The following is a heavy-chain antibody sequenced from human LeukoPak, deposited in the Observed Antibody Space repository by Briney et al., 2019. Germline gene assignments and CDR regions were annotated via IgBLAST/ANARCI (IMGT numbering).Heavy chain of an antibody. V-gene: IGHV1-69*01. D-gene: IGHD5-24*01. J-gene: IGHJ4*02. CDR3: ARDSELEMATNIGYY. CDR2: IIPIFGTA. Sequence: SVKVSCKASGGTFSSYAISWVRQAPGQGLEWMGGIIPIFGTANYAQKFQGRATITADESTSTAYMELSSLRSEDTAVYYCARDSELEMATNIGYYWGQGTLVTVSS. CDR1: GGTFSSYA.